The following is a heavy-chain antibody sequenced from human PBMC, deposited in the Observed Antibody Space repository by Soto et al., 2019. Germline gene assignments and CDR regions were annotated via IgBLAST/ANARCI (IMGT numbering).Heavy chain of an antibody. CDR1: GLTFSNYA. V-gene: IGHV3-15*01. CDR3: TTGPPVSMIVVGADAFHI. D-gene: IGHD3-22*01. Sequence: PGGSLRRSCATSGLTFSNYALSCVRQAPGKGLEWFVRIKSKTDVVTTDYAAPVKGRFTISRDDSKNTLYLQMNSLKTGDTEVYYCTTGPPVSMIVVGADAFHIWRKGKTVTVSS. J-gene: IGHJ3*02. CDR2: IKSKTDVVTT.